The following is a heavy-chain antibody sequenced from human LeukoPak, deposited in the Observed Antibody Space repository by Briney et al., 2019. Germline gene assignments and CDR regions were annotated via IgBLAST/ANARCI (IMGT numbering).Heavy chain of an antibody. CDR2: ISYDGSNK. CDR1: GFTFSSYA. CDR3: ARDSGRDYGDYPF. V-gene: IGHV3-30*01. Sequence: GGSLRLSCAASGFTFSSYAMHWVRQAPGEGLEWVAVISYDGSNKYYADSVKGRFTISRDNSKNTLYLQMNSLRAEDTAVYYCARDSGRDYGDYPFWGQGTLVTVSS. D-gene: IGHD4-17*01. J-gene: IGHJ4*02.